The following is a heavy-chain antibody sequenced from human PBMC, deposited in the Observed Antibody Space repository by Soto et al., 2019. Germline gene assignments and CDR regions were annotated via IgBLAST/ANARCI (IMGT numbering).Heavy chain of an antibody. CDR2: IYYSGST. D-gene: IGHD3-10*01. J-gene: IGHJ6*02. CDR3: ARGSITMVRGVLSGPETYYYYYGMDV. V-gene: IGHV4-59*01. Sequence: SETLSLTCTVSGGSISSYYWSWIRQPPGKGLEWIGYIYYSGSTNYNPSLKSRVTISVDTSKNQFSLKLSSVTAADTAVYYCARGSITMVRGVLSGPETYYYYYGMDVWGQGTTVTVSS. CDR1: GGSISSYY.